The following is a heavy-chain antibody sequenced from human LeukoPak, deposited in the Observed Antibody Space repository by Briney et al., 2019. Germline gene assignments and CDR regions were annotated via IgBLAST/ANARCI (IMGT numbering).Heavy chain of an antibody. V-gene: IGHV4-4*02. Sequence: PSETLSLTCAVSGGSISSSNWWSWIRQPPGKGLEWIGEIYHSGSTNYNPSLKSRVTISVDKSKTQFSLKLSSVTAADTAVYFCARFNSGGFDNWGRGSPVTVSS. D-gene: IGHD3-10*01. J-gene: IGHJ4*02. CDR1: GGSISSSNW. CDR2: IYHSGST. CDR3: ARFNSGGFDN.